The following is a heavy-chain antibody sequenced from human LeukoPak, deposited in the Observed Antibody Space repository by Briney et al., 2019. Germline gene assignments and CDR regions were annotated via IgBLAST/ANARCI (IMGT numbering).Heavy chain of an antibody. J-gene: IGHJ3*02. CDR2: IRGGGGSA. CDR3: ARAWGGYSPDAFDI. V-gene: IGHV3-23*01. CDR1: GFTFSAYA. D-gene: IGHD2-15*01. Sequence: PGGSLRLSCAASGFTFSAYAMMWVRQAPGKGPEWVSAIRGGGGSAFYADSVKGRFTISRDNSKYTLFLQMNSLRAEDTAVYYCARAWGGYSPDAFDIWGQGTMVTVSS.